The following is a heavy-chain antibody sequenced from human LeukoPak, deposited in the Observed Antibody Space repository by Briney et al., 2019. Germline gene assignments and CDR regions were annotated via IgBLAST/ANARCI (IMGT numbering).Heavy chain of an antibody. Sequence: ASVTVSCKASGYTFSAYYVHWVRQAPGQGLEWMGWIKPNSGDTNYAQKFQGRVTMTWDTSISTAYMELSRLRSGDTAVYCCARESGTYGYDYWGQGTLVTVSS. J-gene: IGHJ4*02. D-gene: IGHD1-26*01. V-gene: IGHV1-2*02. CDR1: GYTFSAYY. CDR3: ARESGTYGYDY. CDR2: IKPNSGDT.